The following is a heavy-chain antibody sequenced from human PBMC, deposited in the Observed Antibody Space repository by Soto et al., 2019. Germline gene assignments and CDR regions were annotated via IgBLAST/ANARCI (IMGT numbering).Heavy chain of an antibody. CDR1: GFTFSDYY. J-gene: IGHJ4*02. D-gene: IGHD3-3*01. CDR2: ISSSGSTI. V-gene: IGHV3-11*01. Sequence: GGSLRLSCAASGFTFSDYYMSWIRQAPGKGLEWVSYISSSGSTIYYADSVKGRFTISRDNAKNSLYLQMNSLRAEDTAVYYCARSMGYDFWRGYYFNFDYWGQAILVTVS. CDR3: ARSMGYDFWRGYYFNFDY.